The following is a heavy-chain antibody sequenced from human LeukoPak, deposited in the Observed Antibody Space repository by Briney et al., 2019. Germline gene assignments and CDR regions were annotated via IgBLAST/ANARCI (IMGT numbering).Heavy chain of an antibody. D-gene: IGHD3-10*01. CDR1: GYTFTGYY. CDR2: INPNGGGT. CDR3: ARGIYTMVRGDTYYFDY. J-gene: IGHJ4*02. V-gene: IGHV1-2*02. Sequence: ASVKVSCKASGYTFTGYYMHWVRQAPGQGLEWMGWINPNGGGTNYAQKFQGRVTMTRDTSISTAYMELSRLRSDDTAVYYCARGIYTMVRGDTYYFDYWGQGTLVTVSS.